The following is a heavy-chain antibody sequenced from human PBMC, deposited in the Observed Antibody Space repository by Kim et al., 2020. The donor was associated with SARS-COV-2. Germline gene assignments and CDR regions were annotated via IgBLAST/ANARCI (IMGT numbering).Heavy chain of an antibody. J-gene: IGHJ4*02. V-gene: IGHV3-23*01. Sequence: VRGQFTISRDNSKNTLYLQMTSLRAEDTAIYYCARDKAPGGGNFRGYFDYWGQGTLVTVSS. D-gene: IGHD1-26*01. CDR3: ARDKAPGGGNFRGYFDY.